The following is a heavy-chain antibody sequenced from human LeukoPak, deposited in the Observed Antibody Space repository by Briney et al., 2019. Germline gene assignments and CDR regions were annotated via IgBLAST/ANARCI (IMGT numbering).Heavy chain of an antibody. V-gene: IGHV4-39*07. J-gene: IGHJ4*02. D-gene: IGHD1-26*01. CDR2: IYYSGST. CDR1: GGSISSSSYY. CDR3: ARYNQDIVGATKAGVSPTDY. Sequence: PSETLSLTCTVSGGSISSSSYYWGWIRQPPGKGLGWIGSIYYSGSTYYNPSLKSRVTISVDTSKNQFSLKLSSVTAADTAVYYCARYNQDIVGATKAGVSPTDYWGQGTLVTVSS.